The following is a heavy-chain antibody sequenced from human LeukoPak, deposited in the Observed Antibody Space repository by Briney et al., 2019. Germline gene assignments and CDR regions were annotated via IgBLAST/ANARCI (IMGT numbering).Heavy chain of an antibody. V-gene: IGHV3-23*01. D-gene: IGHD3-9*01. J-gene: IGHJ4*02. CDR1: GFTFSSYA. CDR2: ISGSGGST. Sequence: GGSLRLSCAAFGFTFSSYAMSWGGRCPGKGLEWVSAISGSGGSTYYADSVKGRFTISRDNSKNTLYLQMNSLRAEDTAVYYCARTSIATGYPLGYWGQGTLVTVSS. CDR3: ARTSIATGYPLGY.